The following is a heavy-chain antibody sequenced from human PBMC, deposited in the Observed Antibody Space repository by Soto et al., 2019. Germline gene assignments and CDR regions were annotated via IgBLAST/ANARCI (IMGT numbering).Heavy chain of an antibody. V-gene: IGHV4-31*03. D-gene: IGHD6-13*01. J-gene: IGHJ4*02. CDR2: IYYSGST. Sequence: KSXETLSLTCTVSGYSISSGGDYWSWIRQHPGKGLEWIGYIYYSGSTYYNPSLESRVTMSVDTSKNQFSLKLSSVTAADTAVYYCARDSIAAAGKVFDHWGQGTLVTVSS. CDR1: GYSISSGGDY. CDR3: ARDSIAAAGKVFDH.